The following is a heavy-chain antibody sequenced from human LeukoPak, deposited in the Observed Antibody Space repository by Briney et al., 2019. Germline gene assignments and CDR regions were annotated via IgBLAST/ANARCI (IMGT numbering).Heavy chain of an antibody. D-gene: IGHD2-2*01. CDR3: ARGCQYQLLIFLYYYRDV. CDR1: GYTFTDYY. CDR2: INPNSGGT. Sequence: ASVKVSCKASGYTFTDYYIHWVRQAPGQGLEWMGWINPNSGGTNYAQKFQGRVTMTRDTSISTAYMELSRLRSDDTAVYYCARGCQYQLLIFLYYYRDVWGKGTTVTISS. V-gene: IGHV1-2*02. J-gene: IGHJ6*03.